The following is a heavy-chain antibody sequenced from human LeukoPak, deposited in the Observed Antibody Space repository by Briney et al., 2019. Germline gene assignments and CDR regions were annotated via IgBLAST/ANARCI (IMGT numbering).Heavy chain of an antibody. D-gene: IGHD7-27*01. CDR1: GGSIRSSSSY. CDR2: IYYSGST. V-gene: IGHV4-39*07. CDR3: ARGDELGDYFDS. J-gene: IGHJ4*02. Sequence: SETLSLTCTVSGGSIRSSSSYWGWIRQPPGKGLEWIGSIYYSGSTYYNPSLKSRVTISVDTSKNQFSLKLSSVTAADTAVYYCARGDELGDYFDSWGQGTLVTVSS.